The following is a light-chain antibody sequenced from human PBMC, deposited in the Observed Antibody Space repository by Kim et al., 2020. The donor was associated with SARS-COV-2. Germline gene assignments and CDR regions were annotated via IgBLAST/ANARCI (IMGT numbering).Light chain of an antibody. CDR2: GAS. CDR3: QHICTTVGLT. J-gene: IGKJ4*02. V-gene: IGKV1-39*01. Sequence: DIQMTQSPSSLSASVGDSVTITCRSSQTIHTYLNWYQQKPGKAPKLLIYGASSLESGVPSRFSGRGSGTDFTLTISSLQPEDFAACCCQHICTTVGLTFGGGTKVDIK. CDR1: QTIHTY.